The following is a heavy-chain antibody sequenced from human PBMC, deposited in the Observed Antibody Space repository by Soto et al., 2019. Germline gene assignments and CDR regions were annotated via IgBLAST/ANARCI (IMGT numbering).Heavy chain of an antibody. V-gene: IGHV4-38-2*01. CDR2: SFHVVHT. Sequence: PSETLSLTCSVSCYSITRGYYCGWIRQSPGKGLGWIWCSFHVVHTYYTPSLKSRVTISLDTSKNHFSLRLASVTAADTAVYSCAARPYGVVAPTAEGYYFDHWGQGALVTVSS. D-gene: IGHD2-8*01. CDR3: AARPYGVVAPTAEGYYFDH. CDR1: CYSITRGYY. J-gene: IGHJ4*02.